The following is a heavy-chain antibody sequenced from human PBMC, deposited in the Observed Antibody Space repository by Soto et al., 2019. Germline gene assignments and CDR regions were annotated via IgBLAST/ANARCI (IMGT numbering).Heavy chain of an antibody. J-gene: IGHJ3*01. Sequence: LSLTCAVSGYSISSGYYWGWIRQPPGKGLEWIGSIYHSGSTYYNPSLKSRVTISVDTSKNQFSLKLSSVTAADTAVYYCARDIAAQDAFDVWGQGTMVTVSS. CDR2: IYHSGST. D-gene: IGHD6-13*01. CDR3: ARDIAAQDAFDV. CDR1: GYSISSGYY. V-gene: IGHV4-38-2*02.